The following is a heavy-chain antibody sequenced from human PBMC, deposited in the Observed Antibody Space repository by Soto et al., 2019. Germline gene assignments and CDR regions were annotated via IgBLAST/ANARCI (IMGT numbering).Heavy chain of an antibody. V-gene: IGHV3-23*01. J-gene: IGHJ4*02. Sequence: GGSLRLSCAAFGYTFNNYAMTWVRQAPGKGLEWVSAIHKSGGDTYYADSVKGRFTISRDNSKNTLYLQMNSLRTEDTAVYYCARRGPGTYFDYWGQGTLVTVSS. D-gene: IGHD6-13*01. CDR3: ARRGPGTYFDY. CDR2: IHKSGGDT. CDR1: GYTFNNYA.